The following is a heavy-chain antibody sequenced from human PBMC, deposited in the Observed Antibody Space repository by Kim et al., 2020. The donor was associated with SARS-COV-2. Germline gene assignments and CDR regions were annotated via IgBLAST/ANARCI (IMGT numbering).Heavy chain of an antibody. J-gene: IGHJ4*02. CDR2: INAGNGNT. V-gene: IGHV1-3*01. CDR3: ARGDVXXAAMHFDY. D-gene: IGHD2-2*01. CDR1: GYTSTSYA. Sequence: ASVKVSCKASGYTSTSYAMHWVRQAPGQRLEWMGWINAGNGNTKYSQKFQGRVTXXRDTSASTAYMXLSSLRSEDTAVYYCARGDVXXAAMHFDYWGQGTXVTVSS.